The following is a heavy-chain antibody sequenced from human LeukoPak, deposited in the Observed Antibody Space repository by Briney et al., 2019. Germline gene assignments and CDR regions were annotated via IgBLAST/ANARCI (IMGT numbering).Heavy chain of an antibody. CDR3: GRSEYLSYYYALDL. CDR2: INHSGST. D-gene: IGHD2/OR15-2a*01. V-gene: IGHV4-34*06. Sequence: SETLSLTCAVYGGSFSGYYWSWIRQPPGKGLEWIGEINHSGSTNYNPSLKSRVTISVDTSKNQFSLNLDSVTAADTAVYYCGRSEYLSYYYALDLWGRGTAVTVSS. J-gene: IGHJ6*02. CDR1: GGSFSGYY.